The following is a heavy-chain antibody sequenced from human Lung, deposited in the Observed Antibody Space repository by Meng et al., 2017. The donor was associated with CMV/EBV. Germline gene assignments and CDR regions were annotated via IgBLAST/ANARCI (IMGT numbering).Heavy chain of an antibody. Sequence: QVPLVQCGAEVTEPGASVKVYCKASGYTFGSYGICWVRQAPGQGLEWMGWFVNYVDTYPAPKFQGRVTMTTDTHTNTAFMELRSLTSYDTAVYYCASGTPGRSYCDYWGQGTLVTVSS. CDR3: ASGTPGRSYCDY. V-gene: IGHV1-18*01. CDR1: GYTFGSYG. J-gene: IGHJ4*02. D-gene: IGHD2-15*01. CDR2: FVNYVDT.